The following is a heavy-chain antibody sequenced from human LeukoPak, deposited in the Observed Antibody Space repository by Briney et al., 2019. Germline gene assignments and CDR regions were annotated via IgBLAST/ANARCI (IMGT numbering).Heavy chain of an antibody. CDR1: GGSISSGSYY. Sequence: NPSQTLSLTCTVSGGSISSGSYYWSWIRQPAGKGLEWIGRIYTSGSTNYNPSLKSRVTISVDTSKNQFSLKLSSVTAADTAVYYCARGQRDRAFRAPNYYYYMDVWGKGTTVTVSS. CDR2: IYTSGST. D-gene: IGHD1-14*01. J-gene: IGHJ6*03. V-gene: IGHV4-61*02. CDR3: ARGQRDRAFRAPNYYYYMDV.